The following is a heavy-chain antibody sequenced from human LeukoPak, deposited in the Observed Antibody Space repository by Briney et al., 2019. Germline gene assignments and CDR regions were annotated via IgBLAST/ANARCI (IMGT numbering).Heavy chain of an antibody. CDR3: ASVGFDLPYFDY. CDR1: GFTFSSYW. J-gene: IGHJ4*02. V-gene: IGHV3-7*01. D-gene: IGHD3-3*01. Sequence: PGGSLRLSCVASGFTFSSYWMTWVRQAPGKGLEWVANIKQDGSEKYYVDSVKGRFTISRDNAKNSLYLQMNSLRAEDTAVYYCASVGFDLPYFDYWGQGTLVTVSS. CDR2: IKQDGSEK.